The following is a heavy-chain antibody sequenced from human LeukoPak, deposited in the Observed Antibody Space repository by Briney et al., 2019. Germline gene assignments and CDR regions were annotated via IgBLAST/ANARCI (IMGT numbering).Heavy chain of an antibody. CDR3: ATSGVLYWIQT. Sequence: SETLSLTCTVSGGSISSYYWSWIRQPPGKGLEWIGYIYYSGSNNYNSALKSQVTISADTSKNQFSLKLSSVTAADTAVYYCATSGVLYWIQTWGQGTLVTVSS. D-gene: IGHD2-15*01. V-gene: IGHV4-59*01. CDR1: GGSISSYY. J-gene: IGHJ5*02. CDR2: IYYSGSN.